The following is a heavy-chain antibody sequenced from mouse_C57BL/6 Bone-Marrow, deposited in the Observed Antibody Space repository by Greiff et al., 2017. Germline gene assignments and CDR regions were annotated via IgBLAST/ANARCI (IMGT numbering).Heavy chain of an antibody. J-gene: IGHJ3*01. CDR1: GYTFTSYW. V-gene: IGHV1-64*01. CDR2: IHPNSGST. Sequence: HVQLQQPGAELVKPGASVKLSCKASGYTFTSYWMPWVKQRPGQGLEWIGMIHPNSGSTNYNEKFKSKSTLTVDKSSSTAYMQLSSLTSEDSAVYYCARYAPFAYWGQGTLVTVSA. CDR3: ARYAPFAY.